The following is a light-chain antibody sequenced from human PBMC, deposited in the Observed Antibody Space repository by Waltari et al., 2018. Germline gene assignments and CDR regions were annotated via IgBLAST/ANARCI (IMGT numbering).Light chain of an antibody. CDR3: QSYDTSLSVV. J-gene: IGLJ3*02. CDR2: GST. V-gene: IGLV1-40*01. CDR1: GSNIGAGSD. Sequence: QSVLTQPPSVSGAPGQRVTISCTGSGSNIGAGSDVHWYQQLPRAAPQLLIYGSTSRPLGVPARFFGSTSGTSASLAITGLQAEDEADYYCQSYDTSLSVVFGGGTKLTVL.